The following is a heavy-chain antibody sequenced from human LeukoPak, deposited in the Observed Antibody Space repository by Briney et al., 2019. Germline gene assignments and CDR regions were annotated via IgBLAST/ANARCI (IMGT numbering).Heavy chain of an antibody. D-gene: IGHD3-16*01. CDR1: GFTFSSYE. CDR2: MSFSGSTI. CDR3: ASDSGGTLDY. V-gene: IGHV3-48*03. J-gene: IGHJ4*02. Sequence: GGSLGLSCVASGFTFSSYEMNWVRQAPGRGLEWVSYMSFSGSTIYYADSVKGRFTISRDNAKNSLYLQMNSLRAEDTAVYYCASDSGGTLDYWGQGTLVTVSS.